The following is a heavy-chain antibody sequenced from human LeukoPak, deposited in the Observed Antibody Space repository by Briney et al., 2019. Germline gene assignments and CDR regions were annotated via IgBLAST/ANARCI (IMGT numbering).Heavy chain of an antibody. CDR1: GDIFSTYW. CDR2: IYPGDSNV. J-gene: IGHJ4*02. CDR3: ARENWGSGDY. V-gene: IGHV5-51*07. D-gene: IGHD7-27*01. Sequence: GEALEICYESAGDIFSTYWIGGRHPMAGKGEEWIGIIYPGDSNVKYSPSFQGQVTISADESINTVYLQWSSLKASDTAMYYCARENWGSGDYWGQGTLVTVSS.